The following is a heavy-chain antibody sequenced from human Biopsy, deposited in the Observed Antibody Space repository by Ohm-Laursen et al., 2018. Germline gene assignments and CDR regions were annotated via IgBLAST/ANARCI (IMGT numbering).Heavy chain of an antibody. J-gene: IGHJ1*01. Sequence: PTQTLTLTCAFSGFSLSTTGVGVTWIRQPPGKALECLAVVFWDDDKRYSPSLKNRVTITKDTSENQVVLTVTNMDPVDTATYYCAHAFEGYFQHWGQGTLVTVSS. V-gene: IGHV2-5*02. CDR3: AHAFEGYFQH. CDR2: VFWDDDK. CDR1: GFSLSTTGVG.